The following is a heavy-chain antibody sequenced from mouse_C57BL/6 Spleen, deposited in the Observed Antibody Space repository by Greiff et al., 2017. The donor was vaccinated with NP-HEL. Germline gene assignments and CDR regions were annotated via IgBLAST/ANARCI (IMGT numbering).Heavy chain of an antibody. D-gene: IGHD2-4*01. CDR1: GYTFTSYW. J-gene: IGHJ2*01. CDR2: IHPNSGST. CDR3: ARSPCYYECDGVEYYFDE. V-gene: IGHV1-64*01. Sequence: QVQLQQPGAELVKPGASVKLSCKASGYTFTSYWMHWVKQRPGQGLEWIGMIHPNSGSTNYNEKFKRKATLTVDKSSSTAYMQLSSLTSEDSAVYDCARSPCYYECDGVEYYFDEWGEGSNLTVSS.